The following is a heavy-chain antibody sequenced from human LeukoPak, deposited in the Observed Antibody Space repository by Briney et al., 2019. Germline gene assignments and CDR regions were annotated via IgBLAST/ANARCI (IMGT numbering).Heavy chain of an antibody. CDR3: ASEYCSGGNCYFDY. J-gene: IGHJ4*02. Sequence: GESLKISCKGSGYSFATYWIGWVRQMPGQGLEWMGIIFPGDSDTRYSPSFQGQVTISADKSISTAYLQWSSLKASDTAIYYCASEYCSGGNCYFDYWGQGTLVTVSS. CDR1: GYSFATYW. V-gene: IGHV5-51*01. CDR2: IFPGDSDT. D-gene: IGHD2-15*01.